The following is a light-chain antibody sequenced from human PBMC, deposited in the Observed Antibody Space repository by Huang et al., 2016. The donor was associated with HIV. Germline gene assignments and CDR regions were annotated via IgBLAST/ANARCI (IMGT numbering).Light chain of an antibody. Sequence: DIVMAQSPVSLAVSPGERATLTCRSSQSVFSTSTNKDYLAWFQQKPGQPPKLLLFWSATREVGVPDRFSGSGSGTHFTLTIANLEADDAAIYYCQQYYASPQTFGQGTRV. J-gene: IGKJ1*01. CDR3: QQYYASPQT. CDR1: QSVFSTSTNKDY. V-gene: IGKV4-1*01. CDR2: WSA.